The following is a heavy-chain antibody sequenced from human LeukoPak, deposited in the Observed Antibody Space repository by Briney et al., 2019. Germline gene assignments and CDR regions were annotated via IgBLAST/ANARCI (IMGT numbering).Heavy chain of an antibody. CDR2: ISWNSGSI. CDR1: GFTFDDYA. V-gene: IGHV3-9*01. Sequence: PGGSLRLSCAASGFTFDDYAMHWVRQAPGKCLEWVSGISWNSGSIGYADSVKGRFTISRDNAKNSLYLQMNSLRAEDTALYYCAKATPQGGWLGALDYWGQGTLVTVSS. J-gene: IGHJ4*02. CDR3: AKATPQGGWLGALDY. D-gene: IGHD3-10*01.